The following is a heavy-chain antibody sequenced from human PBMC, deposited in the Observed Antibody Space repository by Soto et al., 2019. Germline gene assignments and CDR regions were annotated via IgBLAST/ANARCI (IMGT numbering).Heavy chain of an antibody. CDR1: GCTFSIYA. J-gene: IGHJ6*02. CDR2: IIPICGTA. V-gene: IGHV1-69*06. CDR3: ASVQGQLLYGDYYYGMDV. D-gene: IGHD2-2*02. Sequence: SVNVSCKGSGCTFSIYAISWVRHAPGQGLEWMVGIIPICGTANYAQKFQGRVTITADKSKSTAYMELSSLRSEDTAVYYCASVQGQLLYGDYYYGMDVWRQGTTVPVSS.